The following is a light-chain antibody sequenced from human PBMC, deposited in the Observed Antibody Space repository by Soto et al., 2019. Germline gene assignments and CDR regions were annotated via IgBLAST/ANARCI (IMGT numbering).Light chain of an antibody. CDR2: DAS. J-gene: IGKJ5*01. Sequence: PGESATLSCRTSQRVSSYFAWYQQKPGRAPRPLIYDASSRATGIPARFIGSGSGTEFTLTISSLEPEDFAVYYCQQRSNWPIAFGQGTRVEIK. CDR1: QRVSSY. V-gene: IGKV3-11*01. CDR3: QQRSNWPIA.